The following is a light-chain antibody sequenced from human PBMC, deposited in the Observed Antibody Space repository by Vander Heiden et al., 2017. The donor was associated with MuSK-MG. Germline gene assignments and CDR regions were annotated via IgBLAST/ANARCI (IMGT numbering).Light chain of an antibody. V-gene: IGKV1-39*01. CDR3: QQRYSTPLT. J-gene: IGKJ4*01. Sequence: DIQMTQSPSSLSASVGDRVTITCRASQSISSYLSWYQQKPGKAPKLLIYAASSLKSGVPSRFSGSGSGTDFTLTISRLQPEDFATYYCQQRYSTPLTFGGGTKVEIK. CDR2: AAS. CDR1: QSISSY.